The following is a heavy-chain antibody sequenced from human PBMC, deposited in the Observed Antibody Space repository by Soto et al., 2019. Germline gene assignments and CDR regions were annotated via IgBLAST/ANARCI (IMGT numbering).Heavy chain of an antibody. Sequence: PSETLSLTCTVSGGSISSYYWSWIRQPPGKGLEWIGHIHYSANTYYKPSLRSRLSMSVDTSKSQFSLRLSSVTAADTAVYYCVRAMFHSYYDSSGYYADFWGQGTLVTVSS. CDR3: VRAMFHSYYDSSGYYADF. D-gene: IGHD3-22*01. CDR1: GGSISSYY. CDR2: IHYSANT. V-gene: IGHV4-30-4*01. J-gene: IGHJ4*02.